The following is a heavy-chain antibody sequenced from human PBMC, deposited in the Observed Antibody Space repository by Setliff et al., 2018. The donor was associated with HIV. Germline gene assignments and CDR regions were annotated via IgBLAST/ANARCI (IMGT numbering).Heavy chain of an antibody. CDR3: TTGRRDSSGYLDY. Sequence: GGSLRLSCAGSGFNFKNAWMSWVRQAPGKGLEWVGRIKSRVDGETTAYAAPLKGRFTISRDDSKNTLYLQMNSLKTEDTAVYYCTTGRRDSSGYLDYWGQGTLVTVSS. V-gene: IGHV3-15*01. CDR1: GFNFKNAW. CDR2: IKSRVDGETT. J-gene: IGHJ4*02. D-gene: IGHD3-22*01.